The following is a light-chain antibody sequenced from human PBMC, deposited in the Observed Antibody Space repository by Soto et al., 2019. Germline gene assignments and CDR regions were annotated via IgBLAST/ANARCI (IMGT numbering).Light chain of an antibody. Sequence: EIVMTQSPATLSVSPGERATLSCRASQSVSSNVAWYQQIPGQTPRLLIYGASTRATGIPDRFSGSGSGTDFTLTISRLEPEDFAVYYCQQYVGSPALTFGGGTKVDIK. CDR3: QQYVGSPALT. CDR1: QSVSSN. J-gene: IGKJ4*01. V-gene: IGKV3-20*01. CDR2: GAS.